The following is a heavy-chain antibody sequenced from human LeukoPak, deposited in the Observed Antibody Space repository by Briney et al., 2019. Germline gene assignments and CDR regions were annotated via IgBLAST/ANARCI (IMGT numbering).Heavy chain of an antibody. CDR3: AKPDGAYNWFDP. D-gene: IGHD3-16*01. Sequence: SCKASGYTFTSYGMHWVRQAPGKGLEWVAFIQYDGSNKYYADSVKGRFTISRDNSKNTLYLQMNSLRAEDTAVYYCAKPDGAYNWFDPWGQGTLVTVSS. V-gene: IGHV3-30*02. J-gene: IGHJ5*02. CDR2: IQYDGSNK. CDR1: GYTFTSYG.